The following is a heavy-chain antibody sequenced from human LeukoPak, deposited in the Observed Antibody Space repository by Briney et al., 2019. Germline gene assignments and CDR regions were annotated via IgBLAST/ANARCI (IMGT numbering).Heavy chain of an antibody. D-gene: IGHD3-16*02. J-gene: IGHJ6*03. Sequence: SETLSLTCTVSGGSISSSSYYWGWIRQPPGKGLEWIGSIYYSGSTYYNPSLKSRVTISVDTSKNQFSLKLSSVTAADTAVYYCARDGAYRIPIYYYYYMDVWGKGTTVTVSS. CDR1: GGSISSSSYY. V-gene: IGHV4-39*02. CDR2: IYYSGST. CDR3: ARDGAYRIPIYYYYYMDV.